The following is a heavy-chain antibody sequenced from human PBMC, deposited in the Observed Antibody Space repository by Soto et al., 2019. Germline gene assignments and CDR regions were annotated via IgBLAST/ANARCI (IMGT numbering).Heavy chain of an antibody. Sequence: SETLSLTCTVSGGSISNNIYYWGWIRQPPGKGLEWIGNIHYSGSTYYDSSLKSRVTISVDTSKNQFSLKLSSVTAADTAMYYCARDCGYGYGMDVWGQGTTVTVSS. CDR1: GGSISNNIYY. CDR3: ARDCGYGYGMDV. CDR2: IHYSGST. V-gene: IGHV4-39*02. D-gene: IGHD2-15*01. J-gene: IGHJ6*02.